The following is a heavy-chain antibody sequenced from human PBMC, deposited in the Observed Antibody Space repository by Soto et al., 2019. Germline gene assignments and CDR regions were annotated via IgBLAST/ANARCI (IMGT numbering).Heavy chain of an antibody. Sequence: PSETLSLTCAVSGYSISSSNWWGWIRQPPGKGLEWIGYIYHSGSTYYNPSLKSRVTISVDRSKNQFSLKLSSVTAADTAVYYCARGSSTSCSGVYYYYGMDVWGQGTTVTVSS. CDR1: GYSISSSNW. CDR2: IYHSGST. D-gene: IGHD2-2*01. CDR3: ARGSSTSCSGVYYYYGMDV. V-gene: IGHV4-28*03. J-gene: IGHJ6*02.